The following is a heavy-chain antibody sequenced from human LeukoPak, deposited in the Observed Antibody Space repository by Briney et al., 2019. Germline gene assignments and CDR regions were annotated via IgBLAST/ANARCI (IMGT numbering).Heavy chain of an antibody. CDR3: ATFRVATISGSGYYYGMDV. D-gene: IGHD5-12*01. J-gene: IGHJ6*02. Sequence: ASVKVSCKTSGYTFTSYGISWVRQAPGQGPEWLGWISAYNGNTNYAQKLQGRVTVTTDTSTTTAHMEVRGLRSEDTAVYYCATFRVATISGSGYYYGMDVWGQGTTVTVSS. CDR2: ISAYNGNT. CDR1: GYTFTSYG. V-gene: IGHV1-18*01.